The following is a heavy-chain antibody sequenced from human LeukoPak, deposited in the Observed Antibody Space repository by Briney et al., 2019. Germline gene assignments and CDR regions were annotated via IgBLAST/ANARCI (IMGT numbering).Heavy chain of an antibody. J-gene: IGHJ6*03. CDR1: GGSISSYY. Sequence: SETLSLTRTVSGGSISSYYWSWIRQPPGKGLEWIGYIYYSGSTNYNPSLKSRVTISVDTSKNQFSLKLSSVTAADTAVYYCARDRGGDFWSGYYNDYYYYYMDVWGKGTTVTVSS. CDR3: ARDRGGDFWSGYYNDYYYYYMDV. D-gene: IGHD3-3*01. CDR2: IYYSGST. V-gene: IGHV4-59*01.